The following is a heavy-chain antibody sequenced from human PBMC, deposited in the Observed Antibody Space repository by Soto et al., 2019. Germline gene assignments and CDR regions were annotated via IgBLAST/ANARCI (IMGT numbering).Heavy chain of an antibody. J-gene: IGHJ6*02. CDR1: GGSISSDIYH. D-gene: IGHD2-21*02. Sequence: QVHLQQSGPGLVRPSQTLSLTCTVSGGSISSDIYHWTWIRQSPGKGLEWIGYIYYSGSIFYNPSFKSRVTISVDTYKNQFSLQLSYVTAADTAVYFCAREDDGGDRDYYGLDVWGQGTTVTVSS. V-gene: IGHV4-30-4*08. CDR2: IYYSGSI. CDR3: AREDDGGDRDYYGLDV.